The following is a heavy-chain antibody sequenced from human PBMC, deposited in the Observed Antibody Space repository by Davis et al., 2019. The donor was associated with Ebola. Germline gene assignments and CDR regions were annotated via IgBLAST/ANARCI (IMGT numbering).Heavy chain of an antibody. Sequence: PGGSLRLSCAASGFIFSNYAMSWVRQAPGGGLEWVAGISVTGSDIKYADSVKGRFTISRDNSENTVYLQMNSLRPEDTAVYYCARDETYTGRFGWGQGTLVTVSS. CDR3: ARDETYTGRFG. V-gene: IGHV3-23*01. CDR1: GFIFSNYA. J-gene: IGHJ4*02. CDR2: ISVTGSDI. D-gene: IGHD1-26*01.